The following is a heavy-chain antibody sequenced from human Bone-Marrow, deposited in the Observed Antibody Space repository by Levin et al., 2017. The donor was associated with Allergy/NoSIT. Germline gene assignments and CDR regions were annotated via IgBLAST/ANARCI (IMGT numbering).Heavy chain of an antibody. V-gene: IGHV3-23*01. CDR1: GFTFSTYG. CDR3: ARRLGMGFFGMDV. D-gene: IGHD2-21*01. CDR2: IVGTGYNT. J-gene: IGHJ6*02. Sequence: GDSLKISCAASGFTFSTYGMSWVRQAPGKGLEWVSGIVGTGYNTYYSDSVKGRFTISRDNSKNMVYLQMDSLRVEDTAIYYCARRLGMGFFGMDVWGQGTTVTVSS.